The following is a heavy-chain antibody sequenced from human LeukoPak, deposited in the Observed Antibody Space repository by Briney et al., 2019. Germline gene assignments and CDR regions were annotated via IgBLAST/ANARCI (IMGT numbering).Heavy chain of an antibody. CDR1: GFTFSSYS. J-gene: IGHJ4*02. V-gene: IGHV3-21*01. CDR3: AKEVYGDYGVDY. D-gene: IGHD4-17*01. Sequence: GGSLRLSCAASGFTFSSYSMNWVRQAPGKGLEWVSSISSSSNYIYYADSVKGRFTISRDNAKNSLYLQMNSLRAEDTAVYYCAKEVYGDYGVDYWGQGTPVTVSS. CDR2: ISSSSNYI.